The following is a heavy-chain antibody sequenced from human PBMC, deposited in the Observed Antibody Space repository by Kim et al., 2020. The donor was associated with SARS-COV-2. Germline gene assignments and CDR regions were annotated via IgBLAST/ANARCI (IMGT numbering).Heavy chain of an antibody. J-gene: IGHJ6*02. CDR1: GGSISSGSYY. D-gene: IGHD2-2*01. V-gene: IGHV4-61*02. CDR2: IYTSGST. Sequence: SETLSLTCTVSGGSISSGSYYWSWIRQPAGKGLEWIGRIYTSGSTNYNPSLKSRVTISVETSKNQFSLKLSSVTAADTAVYYCARDRVSAQLPPTNTKYYYYGMDVWGQGTTVTVSS. CDR3: ARDRVSAQLPPTNTKYYYYGMDV.